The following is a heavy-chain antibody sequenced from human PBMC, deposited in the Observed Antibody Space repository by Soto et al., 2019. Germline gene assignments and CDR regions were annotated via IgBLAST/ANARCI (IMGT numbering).Heavy chain of an antibody. V-gene: IGHV3-23*01. CDR1: GFTFSSYA. J-gene: IGHJ3*02. D-gene: IGHD2-2*01. CDR3: AKELEYCSSTSCYDAFDI. CDR2: ISGSGGST. Sequence: GGSLRLSCAASGFTFSSYAMSWVRQAPGKGLEWVSAISGSGGSTYYADSVKGRFTISRDNSKNTLYLQMNSLRAEDTAVYYCAKELEYCSSTSCYDAFDIWGQGTMVTVSS.